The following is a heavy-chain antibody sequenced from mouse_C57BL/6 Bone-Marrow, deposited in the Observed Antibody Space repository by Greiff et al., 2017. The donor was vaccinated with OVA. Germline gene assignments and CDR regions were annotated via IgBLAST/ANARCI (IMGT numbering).Heavy chain of an antibody. Sequence: QVQLQQPGAELVKPGASVKMSCKASGYTFTIYWITWVKQRPGQGLEWIGMIHPNSGSTNYNEKFKSKATLTVDKSSSTAYMQLSSLTSEDSAVYYCARRGIYYRLENAMDYWGQGTSVTVSS. CDR2: IHPNSGST. CDR1: GYTFTIYW. J-gene: IGHJ4*01. CDR3: ARRGIYYRLENAMDY. D-gene: IGHD2-14*01. V-gene: IGHV1-64*01.